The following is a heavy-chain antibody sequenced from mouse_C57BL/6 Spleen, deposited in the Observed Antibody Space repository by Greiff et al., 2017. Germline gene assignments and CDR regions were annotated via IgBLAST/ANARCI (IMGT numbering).Heavy chain of an antibody. D-gene: IGHD2-2*01. CDR3: ASEGVTTWAMDY. Sequence: EVQGVESGGDLVKPGGSLKLSCAASGFTFSSYGMSWVRQTPDKRLEWVATISSGGSYTYYPDSVKGRFTISRDNAKNTLYLQMSSLKSEDTAMYYCASEGVTTWAMDYWGQGTSVTVSS. CDR2: ISSGGSYT. V-gene: IGHV5-6*01. J-gene: IGHJ4*01. CDR1: GFTFSSYG.